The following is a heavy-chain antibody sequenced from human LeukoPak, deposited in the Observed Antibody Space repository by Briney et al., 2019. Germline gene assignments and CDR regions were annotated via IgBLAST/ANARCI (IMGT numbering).Heavy chain of an antibody. V-gene: IGHV4-38-2*01. J-gene: IGHJ4*02. CDR2: IYHTGSA. CDR3: ARYCTSTTCILRGFDY. Sequence: PSETLSLTCSVSGYSFTSGHYWGWIRQPPGKGLEWIANIYHTGSAHYNPSLKSRVTISVDTSKNQFSLKLSSVTAADTAVYYCARYCTSTTCILRGFDYWGQGTLVIVSS. D-gene: IGHD2-2*01. CDR1: GYSFTSGHY.